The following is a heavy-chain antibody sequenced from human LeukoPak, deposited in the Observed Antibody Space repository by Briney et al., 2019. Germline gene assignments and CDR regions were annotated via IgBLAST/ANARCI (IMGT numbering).Heavy chain of an antibody. D-gene: IGHD1-1*01. Sequence: SETLSLTCTVSGGSFSSGSYYWSWIRQPPGKGLKWIGSIHYSGSTNYNPSLKSRVTISVDTSKNQLSLKLSSVTAADTAVYYCARGRYNQDYWGQGTLVTVSS. CDR1: GGSFSSGSYY. CDR3: ARGRYNQDY. CDR2: IHYSGST. J-gene: IGHJ4*02. V-gene: IGHV4-61*01.